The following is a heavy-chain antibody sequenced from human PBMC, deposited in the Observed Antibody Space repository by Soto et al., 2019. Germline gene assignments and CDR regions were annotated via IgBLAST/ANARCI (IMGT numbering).Heavy chain of an antibody. V-gene: IGHV1-18*04. J-gene: IGHJ4*01. Sequence: QVQLVQSGGEVKKPGASVKVSYKASGYNYNNYGVTWVRQAPGQGLEWMGWISAFNHKTNYALNIQDRATMIIDTGTNKAYMVITIVTPVATRAYYCAMQHKVRWTQSTAFDYLGQGTLVSVS. CDR2: ISAFNHKT. CDR3: AMQHKVRWTQSTAFDY. CDR1: GYNYNNYG. D-gene: IGHD2-21*01.